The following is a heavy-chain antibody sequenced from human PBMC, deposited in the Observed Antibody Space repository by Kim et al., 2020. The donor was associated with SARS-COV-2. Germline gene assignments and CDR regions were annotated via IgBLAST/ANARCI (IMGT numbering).Heavy chain of an antibody. J-gene: IGHJ6*02. CDR1: GGTFSSYA. Sequence: SVKVSCKASGGTFSSYAISWVRQAPGQGLEWMGGIIPIFGTANYAQKFQGRVTITADESTSTAYMELSSLRSEDTAVYYCARGNYTPPGRKYGSGSSDYDYYGMDVWGQGNTVTVSS. CDR3: ARGNYTPPGRKYGSGSSDYDYYGMDV. CDR2: IIPIFGTA. V-gene: IGHV1-69*13. D-gene: IGHD3-10*01.